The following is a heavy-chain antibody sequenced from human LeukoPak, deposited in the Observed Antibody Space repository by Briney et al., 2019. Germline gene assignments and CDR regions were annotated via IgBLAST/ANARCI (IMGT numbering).Heavy chain of an antibody. CDR3: ARGYDGLIDY. CDR2: ISYDGSNK. D-gene: IGHD3-22*01. Sequence: GGSLRLSCAASGFTFSSYAMHWVRQAPGKGLEWVAVISYDGSNKYYADSVKGRFTISRDNSKNTLYLQMNSPRAEDTAVYYCARGYDGLIDYWGQGTLVTVSS. J-gene: IGHJ4*02. CDR1: GFTFSSYA. V-gene: IGHV3-30*04.